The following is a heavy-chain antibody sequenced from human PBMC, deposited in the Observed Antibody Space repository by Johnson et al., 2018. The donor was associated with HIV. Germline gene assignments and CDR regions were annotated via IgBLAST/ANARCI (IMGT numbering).Heavy chain of an antibody. CDR2: LKSRTDGETA. Sequence: VQLVESGGGLVKPGGSLRLSCAASGFTFTNAWMHWVRQAPGKGLEWVGRLKSRTDGETADYAAPVNGRFTISRDDSKNTLDLQMNSLKTEDTALYYCTTDVPGGPYYNAFDIWGQGTMVTVSS. V-gene: IGHV3-15*01. CDR1: GFTFTNAW. J-gene: IGHJ3*02. D-gene: IGHD1-26*01. CDR3: TTDVPGGPYYNAFDI.